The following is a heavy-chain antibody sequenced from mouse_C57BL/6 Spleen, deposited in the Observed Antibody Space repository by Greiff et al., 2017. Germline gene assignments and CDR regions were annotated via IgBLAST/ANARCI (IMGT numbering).Heavy chain of an antibody. CDR3: ARDGVTTVGGNWYFDV. D-gene: IGHD1-1*01. Sequence: EVKLMESGPGLVKPSQSLSLTCSVTGYSITSGYYWNWIRQFPGNKLEWMGYISYDGSNNYNPSLKNRISITRDTSKNQFFLKLNSVTTEDTATYYCARDGVTTVGGNWYFDVWGTGTTVTVSS. J-gene: IGHJ1*03. V-gene: IGHV3-6*01. CDR2: ISYDGSN. CDR1: GYSITSGYY.